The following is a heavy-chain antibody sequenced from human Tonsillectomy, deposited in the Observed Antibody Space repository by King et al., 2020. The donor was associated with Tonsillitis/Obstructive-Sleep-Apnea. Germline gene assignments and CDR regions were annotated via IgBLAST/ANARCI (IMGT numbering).Heavy chain of an antibody. D-gene: IGHD4-17*01. CDR1: GGSISSGGYS. V-gene: IGHV4-30-2*01. Sequence: QLQESGSGLVKPSQTLSLTCAVSGGSISSGGYSWSWIRQPPGKGLEWIGYIYHSGSTYYNPSLKSRVTISVDRSKNQFSLKLSSVTAADTAVYYCARGLRGKAAVTNYWGQGTLVTVSS. CDR3: ARGLRGKAAVTNY. CDR2: IYHSGST. J-gene: IGHJ4*02.